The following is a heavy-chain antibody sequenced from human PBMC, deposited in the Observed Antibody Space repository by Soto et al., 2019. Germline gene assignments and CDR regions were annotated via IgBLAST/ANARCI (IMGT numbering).Heavy chain of an antibody. J-gene: IGHJ4*02. V-gene: IGHV3-23*01. CDR2: MTGSGGDI. CDR3: AKDAVYNDGLWLVAN. Sequence: EVQLLESGGGLVQPGGSLRLSCAASGFSFSRYAMMWVRQAPGKGQEWVAGMTGSGGDIRYADSVKGRFTISKDNSKITLYLQMKGLRVEDTAIYYCAKDAVYNDGLWLVANWGQGTLVTVSS. CDR1: GFSFSRYA. D-gene: IGHD5-12*01.